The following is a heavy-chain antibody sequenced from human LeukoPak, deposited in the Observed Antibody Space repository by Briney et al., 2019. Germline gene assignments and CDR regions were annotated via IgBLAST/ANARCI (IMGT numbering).Heavy chain of an antibody. J-gene: IGHJ3*02. CDR2: ISTYKGNT. V-gene: IGHV1-18*01. Sequence: ASMKGSWKASGYTFSKKGISWGRQGPGQGLGWMGWISTYKGNTNYAQKLQGRVTMTTDTSTSTAYMELRSLRSDDTAVYYCARDVSHAFDIWGQGTMVTVSS. CDR1: GYTFSKKG. CDR3: ARDVSHAFDI. D-gene: IGHD2-8*01.